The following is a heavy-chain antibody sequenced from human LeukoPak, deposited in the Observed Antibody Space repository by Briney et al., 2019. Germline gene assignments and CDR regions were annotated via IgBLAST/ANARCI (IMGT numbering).Heavy chain of an antibody. V-gene: IGHV3-30*01. J-gene: IGHJ4*02. CDR3: ARIGADRGYFDY. CDR1: GFTFSSYA. CDR2: ISYDGSNK. Sequence: PGGSLRLSCAASGFTFSSYAMHWVRQAPGKGLEWVAVISYDGSNKYYADSVKGRFTISRDNSKNTLYLQMNSLRAEDTAVYYCARIGADRGYFDYWGQGTLVTVSS.